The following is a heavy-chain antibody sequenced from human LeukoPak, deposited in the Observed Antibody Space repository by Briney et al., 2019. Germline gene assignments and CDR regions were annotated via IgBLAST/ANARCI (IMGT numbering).Heavy chain of an antibody. CDR1: GFTFDDYA. CDR2: ISWNSGSI. CDR3: AKDIMVRGVMFPYFDY. D-gene: IGHD3-10*01. V-gene: IGHV3-9*01. J-gene: IGHJ4*02. Sequence: GGSLRLSCAASGFTFDDYAMHWVRQAPGKGLEWVSGISWNSGSIGYADSVKGRFTISRDNAKNSLYLQMNSLRAEDTALYYCAKDIMVRGVMFPYFDYWGQGTLVTVSS.